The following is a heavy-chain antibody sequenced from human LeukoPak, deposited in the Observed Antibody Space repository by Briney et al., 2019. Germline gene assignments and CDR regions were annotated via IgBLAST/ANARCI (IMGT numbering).Heavy chain of an antibody. CDR3: ATGTMYYDFWSGYFDY. CDR1: GYTLTELS. D-gene: IGHD3-3*01. CDR2: FDPEDGET. J-gene: IGHJ4*02. Sequence: ASVEVSCKVSGYTLTELSMHWVRQAPGKGLEWMGGFDPEDGETIYAQKFQGRVTMTEDTSTDTAYMELSSLRSEDTAVYYCATGTMYYDFWSGYFDYWGQGTLVTVSS. V-gene: IGHV1-24*01.